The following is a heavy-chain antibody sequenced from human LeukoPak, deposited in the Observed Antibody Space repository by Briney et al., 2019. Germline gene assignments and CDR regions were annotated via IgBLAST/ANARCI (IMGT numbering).Heavy chain of an antibody. CDR3: ARDIEGTPYYGSGSLDY. J-gene: IGHJ4*02. CDR1: GFTFSSYW. V-gene: IGHV3-7*01. D-gene: IGHD3-10*01. Sequence: LPGGSLRLSCAASGFTFSSYWMSWVRQAPGKGLEWVANIKQDGSEKYYVDSVKGRFTISRDNAKNSLYLQVNSLRAEDTAVYYCARDIEGTPYYGSGSLDYWGQGTLVTVSS. CDR2: IKQDGSEK.